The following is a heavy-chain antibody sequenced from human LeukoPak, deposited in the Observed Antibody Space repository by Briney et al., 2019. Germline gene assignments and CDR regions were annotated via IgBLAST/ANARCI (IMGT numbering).Heavy chain of an antibody. CDR1: GFTFTSYS. V-gene: IGHV3-23*01. D-gene: IGHD1-26*01. Sequence: GGSLRLSCAASGFTFTSYSMNWVRQAPGKGLEWVSTISGGGGSTYYADSVKGRFTISRDNSKNTLYLQVNSLGAEDAAVYYCAKGGKWDVTPFDYWGQGTLVTVSS. CDR2: ISGGGGST. CDR3: AKGGKWDVTPFDY. J-gene: IGHJ4*02.